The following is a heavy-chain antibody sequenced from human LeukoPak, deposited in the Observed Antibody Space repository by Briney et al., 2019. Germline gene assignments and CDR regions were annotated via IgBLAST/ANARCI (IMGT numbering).Heavy chain of an antibody. CDR2: IYYSGNT. J-gene: IGHJ5*02. CDR3: ARNGRYCSGGTCRHYNWFDP. Sequence: PSETLSLTCTVSGDSISGYYWSWIRQPPGKGLEWLGYIYYSGNTNYNPSLRSRVTISVDTSKKQFSLRLSSVTAADTAVYYCARNGRYCSGGTCRHYNWFDPWGQGTLVTVSS. D-gene: IGHD2-15*01. CDR1: GDSISGYY. V-gene: IGHV4-59*01.